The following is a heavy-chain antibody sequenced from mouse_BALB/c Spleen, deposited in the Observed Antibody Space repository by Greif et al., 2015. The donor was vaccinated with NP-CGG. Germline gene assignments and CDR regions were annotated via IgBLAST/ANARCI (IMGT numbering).Heavy chain of an antibody. V-gene: IGHV5-9-3*01. J-gene: IGHJ3*01. D-gene: IGHD2-3*01. CDR3: ARHDGYYGFAY. Sequence: EVKLVESGGGLVKPGGSLKLSCAASGFTFSSYAMSWVRQTPEKRLEWVATISSGGSYTYYPDSVKGRFTISRDNAKNTLYLQMSSLRSEDTAMYYCARHDGYYGFAYWGQGTLVTVSA. CDR1: GFTFSSYA. CDR2: ISSGGSYT.